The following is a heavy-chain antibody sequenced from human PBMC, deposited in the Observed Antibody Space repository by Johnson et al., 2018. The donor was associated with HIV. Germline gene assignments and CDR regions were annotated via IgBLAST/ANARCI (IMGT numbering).Heavy chain of an antibody. J-gene: IGHJ3*02. V-gene: IGHV3-23*04. D-gene: IGHD3-3*01. CDR3: ARDKGIFGVVLASDAFDI. CDR2: ISGSGGST. CDR1: GFTFSSYA. Sequence: MQLVESGGGLVQPGGSLRLSCAASGFTFSSYAMSWVRQAPGKGLEWVSAISGSGGSTYYADSVKGRFTISRDNSKNTLYLQMNSLRAEDTAVYYWARDKGIFGVVLASDAFDIWGQGTMVTVSS.